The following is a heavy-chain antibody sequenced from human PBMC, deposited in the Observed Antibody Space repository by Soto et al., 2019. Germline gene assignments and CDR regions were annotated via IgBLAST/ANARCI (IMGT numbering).Heavy chain of an antibody. Sequence: PGGSLRLSCAASGFTFSSYAMSWVRQAPGKGLEWVSAISGSGGSTHYADSVKGRFTISRDNSKNTLYLQMNSLRAEDTAVYYCAKGHGFDWLCDYWGQGTLVTVSS. V-gene: IGHV3-23*01. J-gene: IGHJ4*02. D-gene: IGHD3-9*01. CDR1: GFTFSSYA. CDR2: ISGSGGST. CDR3: AKGHGFDWLCDY.